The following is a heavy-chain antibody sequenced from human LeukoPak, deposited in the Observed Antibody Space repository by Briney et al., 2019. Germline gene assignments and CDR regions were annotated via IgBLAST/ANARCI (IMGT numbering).Heavy chain of an antibody. J-gene: IGHJ4*02. CDR1: GGSISSYY. D-gene: IGHD3-16*01. Sequence: SETLSLTCTVYGGSISSYYWSWIQQPPGKGLEWIGYIYYSGSINYNPSLKSRVTISVDTPKNQFSLKLSSVTAADTAVYYCARDMITFGGVRAYFDYWGQGILVTVSS. V-gene: IGHV4-59*01. CDR2: IYYSGSI. CDR3: ARDMITFGGVRAYFDY.